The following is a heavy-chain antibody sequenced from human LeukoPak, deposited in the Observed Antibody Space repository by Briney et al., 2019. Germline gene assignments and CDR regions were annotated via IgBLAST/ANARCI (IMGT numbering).Heavy chain of an antibody. CDR2: IKQDGSQK. J-gene: IGHJ4*02. D-gene: IGHD1-1*01. Sequence: GGSLRLSCAASGSTFSTYGMHWVRQAPGRGLEWVASIKQDGSQKYYVDSVKGRFTISRDNAENSVYLQMNSLRAEDTAVYYCARLFRDVTTYDYWGQGTLATVSS. CDR1: GSTFSTYG. CDR3: ARLFRDVTTYDY. V-gene: IGHV3-7*01.